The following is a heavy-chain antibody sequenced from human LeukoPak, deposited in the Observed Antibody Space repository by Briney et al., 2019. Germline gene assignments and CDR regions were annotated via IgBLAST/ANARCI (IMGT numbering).Heavy chain of an antibody. CDR3: ARRYSDYESRGGSDL. V-gene: IGHV4-59*01. CDR2: IYYSGNT. D-gene: IGHD5-12*01. Sequence: SGTLSLTCSVSGGITSSYYWGWIRQPPGKGLEWIGSIYYSGNTNYNSSLRGRVTISLDTSQNQFSLKLSSVTAADTAVYYCARRYSDYESRGGSDLWGRGTLVTVSS. J-gene: IGHJ2*01. CDR1: GGITSSYY.